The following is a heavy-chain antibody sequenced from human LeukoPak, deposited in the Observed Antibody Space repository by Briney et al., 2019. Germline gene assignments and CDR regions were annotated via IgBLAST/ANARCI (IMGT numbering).Heavy chain of an antibody. CDR2: ISSSGSTI. Sequence: GGSLRLSCAASGFTFSNYDMIWVRQAPGKGLEWVSYISSSGSTIYYADSVKGRFTISRDNAKNSLYLQMNSLRAEDTAVYYCARDRGGSGIYYYGMDVWGQGTTVTVSS. D-gene: IGHD3-10*01. J-gene: IGHJ6*02. V-gene: IGHV3-48*03. CDR1: GFTFSNYD. CDR3: ARDRGGSGIYYYGMDV.